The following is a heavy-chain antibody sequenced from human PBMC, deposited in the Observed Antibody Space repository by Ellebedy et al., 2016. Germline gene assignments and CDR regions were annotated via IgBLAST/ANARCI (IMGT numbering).Heavy chain of an antibody. J-gene: IGHJ6*03. CDR2: IRSKANSYAT. CDR3: AKGWGTLVVEGYYYYMDV. D-gene: IGHD2-21*01. Sequence: GESLKISXAASGFTFSGSAMHWVRQASGKGLEWVGRIRSKANSYATAYAASVKGRFTISRDNSKNTLYLQMNSLRAEDTAVYYCAKGWGTLVVEGYYYYMDVWGKGTTVTVSS. CDR1: GFTFSGSA. V-gene: IGHV3-73*01.